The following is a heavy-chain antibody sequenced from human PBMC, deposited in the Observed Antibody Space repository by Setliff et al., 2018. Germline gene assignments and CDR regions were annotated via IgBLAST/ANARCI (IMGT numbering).Heavy chain of an antibody. Sequence: GGSLRLSCAASGSTFSDYSMNWVRQAPGKGLQWVSYISSASRTIHYADSVKGRFSISRENAMNSLYLQMNSLRADDTAVYYCARQRYYDTTGKAFDIWGQGTMVTVSS. CDR3: ARQRYYDTTGKAFDI. V-gene: IGHV3-48*04. D-gene: IGHD3-22*01. CDR2: ISSASRTI. J-gene: IGHJ3*02. CDR1: GSTFSDYS.